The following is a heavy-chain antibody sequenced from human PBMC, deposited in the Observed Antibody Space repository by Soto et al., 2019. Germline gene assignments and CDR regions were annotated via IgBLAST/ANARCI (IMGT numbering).Heavy chain of an antibody. D-gene: IGHD3-10*01. J-gene: IGHJ6*02. Sequence: GGSLRLSCAASGFTFSNAWMSWVRQAPGKGLEWVGRIKSKTDGGTTDYAAPVKGRVTISRDDAKNTLYLQMNSLKTEDTAVYYCTTSTMVRGVIEGYYYYYGMDVWGQGTTVTVSS. CDR1: GFTFSNAW. CDR2: IKSKTDGGTT. CDR3: TTSTMVRGVIEGYYYYYGMDV. V-gene: IGHV3-15*01.